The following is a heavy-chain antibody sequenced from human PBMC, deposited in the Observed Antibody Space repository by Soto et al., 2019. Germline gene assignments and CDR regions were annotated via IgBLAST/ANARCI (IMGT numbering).Heavy chain of an antibody. V-gene: IGHV4-30-4*01. Sequence: SETLSLPCTVSGGSISSGDYYWSWIRQPPGKGLEWIGYIYYSGSTYYNPSLKSRVTISVDTSKNQFSLKLSSVTAADTAVYYCARGSVAGDFDYWGQGTLVTVAS. CDR1: GGSISSGDYY. D-gene: IGHD6-19*01. CDR3: ARGSVAGDFDY. J-gene: IGHJ4*02. CDR2: IYYSGST.